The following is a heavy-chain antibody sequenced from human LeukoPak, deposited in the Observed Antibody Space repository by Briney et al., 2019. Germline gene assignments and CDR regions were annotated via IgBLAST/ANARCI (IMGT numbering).Heavy chain of an antibody. V-gene: IGHV3-48*03. J-gene: IGHJ6*04. CDR2: ISSSGSTI. Sequence: PGGSLRLSSAASGFTFSSYEMNWVRQAPGKGLEWVSYISSSGSTIYYADSVKGRFTISRDNAKNSLYLQMNSLRAEDTALYYCANTGDCSSTSCYVVWGKGTTVTISS. CDR1: GFTFSSYE. D-gene: IGHD2-2*01. CDR3: ANTGDCSSTSCYVV.